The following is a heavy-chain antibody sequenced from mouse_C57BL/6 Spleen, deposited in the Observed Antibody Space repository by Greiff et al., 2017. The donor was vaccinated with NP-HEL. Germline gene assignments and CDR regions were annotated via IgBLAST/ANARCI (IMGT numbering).Heavy chain of an antibody. V-gene: IGHV5-12*01. CDR2: ISNGGGST. D-gene: IGHD2-4*01. CDR3: ARPYDYGGAWFAY. J-gene: IGHJ3*01. Sequence: EVKVVESGGGLVQPGGSLKLSCAASGFTFSDYYMYWVRQTPEKRLEWVAYISNGGGSTYYPDTVKGRFTISRDNAKNTLYLQMSRLKSEDTAMYYCARPYDYGGAWFAYWGQGTLVTVSA. CDR1: GFTFSDYY.